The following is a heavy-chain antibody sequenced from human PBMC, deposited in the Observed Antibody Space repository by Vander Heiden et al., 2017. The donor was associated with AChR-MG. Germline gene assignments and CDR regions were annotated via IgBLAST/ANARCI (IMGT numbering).Heavy chain of an antibody. Sequence: EVQLVQSGAEVKKPGESLKISCKGSGYSFTSYWIGWVRQMPGKGLEWMVIIYPGDSDTRYSPSFQGQVTISADKSISTAYLQWSSLKASDTAMYYCARPDCSGGSCSGYFQHWGQGTLVTVSS. D-gene: IGHD2-15*01. CDR1: GYSFTSYW. CDR3: ARPDCSGGSCSGYFQH. CDR2: IYPGDSDT. J-gene: IGHJ1*01. V-gene: IGHV5-51*01.